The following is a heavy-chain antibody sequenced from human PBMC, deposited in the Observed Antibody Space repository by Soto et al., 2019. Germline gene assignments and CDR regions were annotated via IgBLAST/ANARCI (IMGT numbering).Heavy chain of an antibody. J-gene: IGHJ6*03. CDR2: ISYDGSNK. Sequence: GGSLRLSCAASGFTFSSYGMHWVRQAPGKGLEWVAVISYDGSNKYYADSVKGRFTISRDNSKNTLYLQMNSLRAEDTAVYYCAKSPRNRFGERGYYYYYMDVWGKGTTVTVSS. D-gene: IGHD3-10*01. CDR1: GFTFSSYG. CDR3: AKSPRNRFGERGYYYYYMDV. V-gene: IGHV3-30*18.